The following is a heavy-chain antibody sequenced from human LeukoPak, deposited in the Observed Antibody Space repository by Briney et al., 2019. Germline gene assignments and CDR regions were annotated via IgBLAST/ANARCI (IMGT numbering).Heavy chain of an antibody. CDR1: GFTFSNAW. J-gene: IGHJ4*02. D-gene: IGHD3-16*01. CDR3: TTDTGYDYVWGRFRDY. V-gene: IGHV3-15*01. CDR2: IKSKTDGGTT. Sequence: GGSLRLPCAASGFTFSNAWMSWVRQAPGKGLEWVGRIKSKTDGGTTDYAAPVKGRFTISRDDSKNTLYLQMNSLKTEDTAVYYCTTDTGYDYVWGRFRDYWGQGTLVTVSS.